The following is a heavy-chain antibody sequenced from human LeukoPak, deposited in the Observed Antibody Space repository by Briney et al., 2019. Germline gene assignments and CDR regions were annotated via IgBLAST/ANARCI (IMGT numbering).Heavy chain of an antibody. CDR1: GGSISSYY. V-gene: IGHV4-59*01. J-gene: IGHJ4*02. Sequence: PSETLSLTCTVSGGSISSYYWSWIRQPPGKGLEWIGYIYYSGSTNYNPSLKSRVTISVDTSKNQFSLKLSSVTAADTAVYYCARMYYYGSGSDYWGREPWSPSPQ. D-gene: IGHD3-10*01. CDR2: IYYSGST. CDR3: ARMYYYGSGSDY.